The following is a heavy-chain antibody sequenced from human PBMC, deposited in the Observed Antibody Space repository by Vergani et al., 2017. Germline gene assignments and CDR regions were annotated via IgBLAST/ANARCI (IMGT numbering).Heavy chain of an antibody. D-gene: IGHD6-13*01. J-gene: IGHJ5*02. CDR1: GISVTDYN. Sequence: QAQLQESGPGLVKPSETLSLTCHVFGISVTDYNCNWIRQAPGKGLEWIGSLSTTGGATHASHNPSLKSRVSISVDTSKCQFSLRLTSVTAADSAIYYGAGDTHSWQRADRWGQGLLVSVSS. V-gene: IGHV4-59*02. CDR3: AGDTHSWQRADR. CDR2: LSTTGGA.